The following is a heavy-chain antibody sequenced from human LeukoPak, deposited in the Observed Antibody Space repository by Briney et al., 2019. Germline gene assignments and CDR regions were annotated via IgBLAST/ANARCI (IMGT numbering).Heavy chain of an antibody. CDR1: GGSISSYY. D-gene: IGHD6-19*01. V-gene: IGHV4-59*08. Sequence: SETLSLTCTVSGGSISSYYWSWIRQPPGNGLEWIGYIYYSGSTNYNPSLKSRVTISVDTSKNQFSLKLSSVTAADTAVYYCARLYPGYSSGWYYFDYWGQGTLVTVSS. CDR3: ARLYPGYSSGWYYFDY. J-gene: IGHJ4*02. CDR2: IYYSGST.